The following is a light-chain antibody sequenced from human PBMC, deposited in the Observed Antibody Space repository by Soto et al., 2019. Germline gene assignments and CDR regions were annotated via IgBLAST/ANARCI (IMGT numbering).Light chain of an antibody. CDR2: DAS. CDR1: QSISSW. CDR3: QQYNSYSGT. V-gene: IGKV1-5*01. J-gene: IGKJ1*01. Sequence: DIQMTQSPSTLSASVGDRVTITCRASQSISSWLAWYQQKPGEAPKLLIYDASSLESGVPSRFSGSGSGKEFTLTISSLQPDDFATYYCQQYNSYSGTFGQGTKVDIK.